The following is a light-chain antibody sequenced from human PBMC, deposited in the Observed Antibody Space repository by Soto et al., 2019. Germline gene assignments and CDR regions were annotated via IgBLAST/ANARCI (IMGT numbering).Light chain of an antibody. V-gene: IGKV1-5*03. CDR1: QSISSW. CDR2: KAS. Sequence: DIQMTQSPSTLSASVGDRVTITCRASQSISSWLAWYQQKPGKAPKLLIYKASSLESGVPSRFSGSGSGTEFTLASSSLPPDDFAISYCQQYNSLRTFGQGTKVEIK. CDR3: QQYNSLRT. J-gene: IGKJ1*01.